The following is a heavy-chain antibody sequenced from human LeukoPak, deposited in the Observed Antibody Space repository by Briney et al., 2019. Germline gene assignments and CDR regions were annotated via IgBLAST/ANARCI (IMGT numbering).Heavy chain of an antibody. D-gene: IGHD4-23*01. CDR3: AIRDYGGKSGQFVY. V-gene: IGHV1-69*13. CDR2: IIPIFGTA. CDR1: GGTFSSYA. Sequence: SVKVSCKASGGTFSSYAISWVRQAPGQGLEWMGGIIPIFGTANYAQKFQGRVTITADESTSTAYMELSSLRSEDTAVYYCAIRDYGGKSGQFVYWAEGTLVTVSS. J-gene: IGHJ4*02.